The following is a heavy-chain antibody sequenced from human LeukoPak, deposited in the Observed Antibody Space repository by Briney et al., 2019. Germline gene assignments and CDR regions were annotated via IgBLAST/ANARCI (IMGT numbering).Heavy chain of an antibody. CDR2: VNNRDGRA. D-gene: IGHD3-9*01. Sequence: PGGSLRLSCAASGFAFSNYGMDWVRQAPGKGLEWVSGVNNRDGRAYYADSVKGRFTASRGNSRGTLHLQMSSLRVEDTALYYCASGMSLTGDGPFDFWGQGTLVTVSS. CDR3: ASGMSLTGDGPFDF. J-gene: IGHJ4*02. CDR1: GFAFSNYG. V-gene: IGHV3-23*01.